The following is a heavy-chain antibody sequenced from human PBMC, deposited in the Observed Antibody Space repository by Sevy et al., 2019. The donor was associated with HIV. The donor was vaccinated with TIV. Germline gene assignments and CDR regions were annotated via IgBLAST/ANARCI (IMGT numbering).Heavy chain of an antibody. CDR1: SESFRRYY. CDR3: ASDSGTYTYYFDY. CDR2: INHSGTT. J-gene: IGHJ4*02. V-gene: IGHV4-34*01. D-gene: IGHD1-26*01. Sequence: SETLSLTCAVYSESFRRYYWNWIRQSPEKGLEWIGEINHSGTTNYNPSLKSRVTISVDPSRNQFSLKLNFVTAADTAVYYCASDSGTYTYYFDYWGQGTPVTVSS.